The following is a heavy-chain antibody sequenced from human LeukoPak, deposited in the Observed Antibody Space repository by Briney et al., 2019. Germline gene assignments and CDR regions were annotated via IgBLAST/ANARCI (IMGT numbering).Heavy chain of an antibody. Sequence: PGGSLRLSCAASGFTFSNAWMSWVRQAPGKGLEWVGRIKSKTDGGTTDYAAPVKGRFTISRDDSKNTLYLQMNSLKTEDTAVYYCTTDLWSGYYPYYYYYYMDVWGKGTTVTVSS. CDR2: IKSKTDGGTT. J-gene: IGHJ6*03. D-gene: IGHD3-3*01. CDR1: GFTFSNAW. CDR3: TTDLWSGYYPYYYYYYMDV. V-gene: IGHV3-15*01.